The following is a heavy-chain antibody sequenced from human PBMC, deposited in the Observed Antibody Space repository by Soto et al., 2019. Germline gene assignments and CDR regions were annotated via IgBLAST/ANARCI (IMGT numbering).Heavy chain of an antibody. V-gene: IGHV3-23*01. D-gene: IGHD3-3*01. J-gene: IGHJ5*02. CDR1: GFTFSSYA. CDR2: ISGSGGTT. Sequence: PGGSLRLSCAASGFTFSSYAMSWVRQAPGKGLEWVSAISGSGGTTDYAAPVKGRFTISRDDSKNTLYLQMNSLKTEDTAVYYCTTAGYTYYDFWSGYYNRDNWFDPWGQGTLVTVSS. CDR3: TTAGYTYYDFWSGYYNRDNWFDP.